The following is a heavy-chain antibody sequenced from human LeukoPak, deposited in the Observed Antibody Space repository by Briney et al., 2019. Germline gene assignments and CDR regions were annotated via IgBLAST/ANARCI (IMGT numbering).Heavy chain of an antibody. CDR3: ARQRGSGSYYSRAIDY. D-gene: IGHD3-10*01. V-gene: IGHV5-51*01. CDR1: GYSFTTYW. J-gene: IGHJ4*02. Sequence: GESLKISCEASGYSFTTYWIGWVRQMPGKGLEWMGIIYPGDSDTRYSPSFQGQVTISADKSINTAYLQWSSLKASDTAMYYCARQRGSGSYYSRAIDYWGQGTLVTVSS. CDR2: IYPGDSDT.